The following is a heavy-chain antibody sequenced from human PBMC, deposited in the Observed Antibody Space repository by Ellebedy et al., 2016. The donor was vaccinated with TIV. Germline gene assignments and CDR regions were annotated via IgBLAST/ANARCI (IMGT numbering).Heavy chain of an antibody. J-gene: IGHJ4*02. CDR3: ARVGAGYGFDY. Sequence: SETLSLTXTVSGGSISSYYWSWIRQPPGKGLEWIGYIYYSGSTNYNPSLKSRVTISVDTSKNQFSLKLSSVTAADTAVYYCARVGAGYGFDYWGQGTLVTVSS. D-gene: IGHD5-12*01. CDR2: IYYSGST. V-gene: IGHV4-59*01. CDR1: GGSISSYY.